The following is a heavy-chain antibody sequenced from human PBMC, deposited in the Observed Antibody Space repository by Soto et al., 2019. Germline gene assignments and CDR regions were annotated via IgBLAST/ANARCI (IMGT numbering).Heavy chain of an antibody. J-gene: IGHJ4*02. CDR1: GYTFTGYY. V-gene: IGHV1-2*04. Sequence: ASVKVSCKASGYTFTGYYMHWVRQAPGQGLEWMGWINPNSGGTNYAQKFQGWVTMTRDTSISTAYMELSRLRSDDTAVYYCARAGRITMVRGVISLDYWGQGTLVTVSS. D-gene: IGHD3-10*01. CDR3: ARAGRITMVRGVISLDY. CDR2: INPNSGGT.